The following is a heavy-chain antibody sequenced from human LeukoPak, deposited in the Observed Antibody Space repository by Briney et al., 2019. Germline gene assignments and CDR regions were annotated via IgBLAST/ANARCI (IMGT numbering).Heavy chain of an antibody. CDR3: ARVRVGALDY. D-gene: IGHD1-26*01. Sequence: GGSLRLSCAASGFTFSSYWMHWVRQAPGKGLVWGSRINSDGSSTSYADSVKGRFTISRDNAKNTLYLQMNSLRAEDTAVYYCARVRVGALDYWGQGTLVTVSS. CDR2: INSDGSST. CDR1: GFTFSSYW. V-gene: IGHV3-74*01. J-gene: IGHJ4*02.